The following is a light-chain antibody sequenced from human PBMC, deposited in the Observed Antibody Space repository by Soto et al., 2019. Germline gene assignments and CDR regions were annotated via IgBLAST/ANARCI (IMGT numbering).Light chain of an antibody. CDR3: QQYNSYSRT. CDR2: KAS. J-gene: IGKJ1*01. Sequence: DIQMTQSPSTLSASVGDRVTITCRANQSISTWLAWYQQEPGKAPKLLIYKASHLDSGVPSRFSGSGSGTEFTRTSSSLQPDGFATYYGQQYNSYSRTFGQGTKVEIK. CDR1: QSISTW. V-gene: IGKV1-5*03.